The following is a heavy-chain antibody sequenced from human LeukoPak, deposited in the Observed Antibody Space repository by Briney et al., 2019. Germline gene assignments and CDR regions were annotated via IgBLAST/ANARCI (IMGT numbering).Heavy chain of an antibody. V-gene: IGHV3-74*01. Sequence: GGSLRLSCVASGFTFSDFWMHWVRQVPGKGLVWVSRIKSDGTSTNYADFVKGRFTISRDNAENTVYLQMNSLRVEGTGVYYCARGYTSGCTAPWGQGTLVTVSS. CDR2: IKSDGTST. J-gene: IGHJ5*02. CDR1: GFTFSDFW. CDR3: ARGYTSGCTAP. D-gene: IGHD6-19*01.